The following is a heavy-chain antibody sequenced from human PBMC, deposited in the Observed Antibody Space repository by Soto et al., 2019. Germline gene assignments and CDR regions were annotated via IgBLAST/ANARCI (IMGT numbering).Heavy chain of an antibody. CDR3: ARDSDAPYYACWSGYFGVRMDV. CDR2: IRAYNGNT. Sequence: GASVKVSCKASGSTFTISGIRWVRQAPGQGLEWMGWIRAYNGNTNYAQKLQGRVPMTTDTSTSTAYMELRSLRSDDTAVYYCARDSDAPYYACWSGYFGVRMDVWGQGTTVTVSS. J-gene: IGHJ6*02. D-gene: IGHD3-3*01. CDR1: GSTFTISG. V-gene: IGHV1-18*04.